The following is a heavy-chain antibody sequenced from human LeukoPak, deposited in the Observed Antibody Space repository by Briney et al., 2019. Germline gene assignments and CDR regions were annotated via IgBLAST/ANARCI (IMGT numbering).Heavy chain of an antibody. D-gene: IGHD2-2*01. Sequence: SETLSLTCTVSGGSISNYYWGWIRQPPGEGLEWIGSIYYSGSTYYNSSLQSRVTISVDTSKNQFSLKLSSVTAADTAVYYCARVVVVVPAAMPWVYNWFDPWGQGTLVTVSS. CDR2: IYYSGST. CDR3: ARVVVVVPAAMPWVYNWFDP. V-gene: IGHV4-39*07. J-gene: IGHJ5*02. CDR1: GGSISNYY.